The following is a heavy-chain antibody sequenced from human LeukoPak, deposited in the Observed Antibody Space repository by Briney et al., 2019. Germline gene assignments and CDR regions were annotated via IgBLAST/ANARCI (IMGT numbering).Heavy chain of an antibody. J-gene: IGHJ4*02. D-gene: IGHD1-26*01. CDR3: AKDLRQWELDGFDY. CDR1: GFTFSSHA. CDR2: LSGSGGST. V-gene: IGHV3-23*01. Sequence: PGGSLRLSCAASGFTFSSHAMSWVRQAPGKGLEWVSALSGSGGSTYYADSVKGRFTISRDNSKNTLYLQMNSLRAEDTAVYYCAKDLRQWELDGFDYWGQGTLVTVSS.